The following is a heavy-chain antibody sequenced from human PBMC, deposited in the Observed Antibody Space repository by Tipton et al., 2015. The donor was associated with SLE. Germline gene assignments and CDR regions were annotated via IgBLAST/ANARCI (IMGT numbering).Heavy chain of an antibody. D-gene: IGHD3-22*01. Sequence: TLSLTCAVSGYSISSGYYWGWIRQPPGKGLEWIGSIYHSGSTNYNPSLKSRVTMSVDTSKNQFSLKLSSVTAADTAVYYCARDRDDSSGSLFDPWGQGTLVTVSS. J-gene: IGHJ5*02. CDR3: ARDRDDSSGSLFDP. V-gene: IGHV4-38-2*02. CDR2: IYHSGST. CDR1: GYSISSGYY.